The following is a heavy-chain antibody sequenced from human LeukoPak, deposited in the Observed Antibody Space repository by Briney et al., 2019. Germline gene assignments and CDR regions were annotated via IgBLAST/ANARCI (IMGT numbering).Heavy chain of an antibody. D-gene: IGHD3-10*01. J-gene: IGHJ4*02. CDR2: IIPIFGTA. CDR1: GGTFSSYA. V-gene: IGHV1-69*05. CDR3: ARDRKARVVDY. Sequence: SVKVSCKASGGTFSSYAISWVRQAPGQGLEWMGGIIPIFGTANYAQKLQGRVTMTTDTSTSTAYMELRSLRSDDTAVYYCARDRKARVVDYWGQGTLVTVSS.